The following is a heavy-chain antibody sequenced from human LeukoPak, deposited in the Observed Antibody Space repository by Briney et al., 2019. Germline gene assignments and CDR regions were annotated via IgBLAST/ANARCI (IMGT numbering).Heavy chain of an antibody. D-gene: IGHD2-2*01. CDR1: GYSFASYW. CDR2: IYPGDSDT. CDR3: ARQWGDCSSTSCYSAY. J-gene: IGHJ4*02. V-gene: IGHV5-51*01. Sequence: GESLKISCKGSGYSFASYWIAWVRQMPGKGLEWMGVIYPGDSDTRYSPSFQGQVTISADKSISTAYLQWSSLKASDTAIYYCARQWGDCSSTSCYSAYWGQGTLVTVSS.